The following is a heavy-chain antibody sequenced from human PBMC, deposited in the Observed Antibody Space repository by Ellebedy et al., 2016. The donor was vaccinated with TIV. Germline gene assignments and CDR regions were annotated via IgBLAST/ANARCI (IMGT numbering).Heavy chain of an antibody. CDR3: AKFVLYGDYVD. CDR1: GFTFSTYW. V-gene: IGHV3-7*02. D-gene: IGHD4-17*01. J-gene: IGHJ4*02. CDR2: INKDGGET. Sequence: GGSLRLSCVVSGFTFSTYWMSWVRQAPGKGPEWVANINKDGGETYYVDSVRGRFTISRDNAKSSLFLQMSNLRVEDTAVYYCAKFVLYGDYVDWGQGTLVTVSS.